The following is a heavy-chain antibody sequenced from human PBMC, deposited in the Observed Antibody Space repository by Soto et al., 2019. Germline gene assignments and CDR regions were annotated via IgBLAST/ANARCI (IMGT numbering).Heavy chain of an antibody. CDR3: AIPPYNHYGDYFAAFDI. Sequence: HPGGSLRLSCAASGFTFSSYAMSWVRQAPGKGLGWVSAISGSGGSTYYADSVKGRFTISRDNSKNTLYLQMNSLRAEDTAVYYCAIPPYNHYGDYFAAFDIWGQGTMVTVSS. V-gene: IGHV3-23*01. CDR1: GFTFSSYA. J-gene: IGHJ3*02. D-gene: IGHD4-17*01. CDR2: ISGSGGST.